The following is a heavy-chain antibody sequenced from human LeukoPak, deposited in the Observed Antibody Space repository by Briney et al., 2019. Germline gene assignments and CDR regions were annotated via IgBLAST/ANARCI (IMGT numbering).Heavy chain of an antibody. D-gene: IGHD6-13*01. CDR2: IYYSGST. Sequence: PSETLSLTCTVSGGPISSYYWSWIRQPPGKGLEWIGYIYYSGSTNYNPSLKSRVTISVDTSKNQFSLKLSSVTAADTAVYYCARDLVAAAPHNDAFDIWGQGTMVTVSS. CDR1: GGPISSYY. J-gene: IGHJ3*02. CDR3: ARDLVAAAPHNDAFDI. V-gene: IGHV4-59*01.